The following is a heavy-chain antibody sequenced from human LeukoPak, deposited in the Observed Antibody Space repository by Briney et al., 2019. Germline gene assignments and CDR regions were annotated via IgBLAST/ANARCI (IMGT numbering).Heavy chain of an antibody. CDR1: GYTFTSYG. D-gene: IGHD6-13*01. Sequence: ASVKVSCKASGYTFTSYGISWVRQAPGQGLEWMGWISAYNGNTNYAQKLQGRVTMTTDTSTSTAYMELRSLRSDDTAVYYCAKSAGIAQYYYYGMDVWGQGTTVTVSS. CDR3: AKSAGIAQYYYYGMDV. J-gene: IGHJ6*02. V-gene: IGHV1-18*01. CDR2: ISAYNGNT.